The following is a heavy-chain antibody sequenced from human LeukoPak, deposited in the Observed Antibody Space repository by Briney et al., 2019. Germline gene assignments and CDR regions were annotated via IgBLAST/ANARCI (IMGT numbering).Heavy chain of an antibody. CDR1: GFTFSSYE. V-gene: IGHV3-48*03. Sequence: SGGSLRLSCAASGFTFSSYEMNWVRQAPGKGLEWVSYISSSGSTIYYADSVKGRFTISRDNAKNSLCLQMNSLRAEDTAVYYCSGSYYQLPDYWGQGTLVTVSS. J-gene: IGHJ4*02. CDR2: ISSSGSTI. CDR3: SGSYYQLPDY. D-gene: IGHD1-26*01.